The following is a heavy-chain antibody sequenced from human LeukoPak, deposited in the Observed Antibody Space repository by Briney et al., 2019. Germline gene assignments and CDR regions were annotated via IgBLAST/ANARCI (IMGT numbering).Heavy chain of an antibody. CDR2: IRKDGGDI. V-gene: IGHV3-7*01. D-gene: IGHD3-10*01. Sequence: GGSLRLSCVGSGLSLGNYWMDWVRQAPGKGLEWVANIRKDGGDIHYVDSVKGRFTISRDNAKNSVYLQMHRLRAEDTAVYYCARDAFGDFSYWGQGILVNVSS. J-gene: IGHJ4*02. CDR3: ARDAFGDFSY. CDR1: GLSLGNYW.